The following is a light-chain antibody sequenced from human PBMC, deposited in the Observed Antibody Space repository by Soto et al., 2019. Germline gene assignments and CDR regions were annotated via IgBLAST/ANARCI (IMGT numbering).Light chain of an antibody. Sequence: EIVLTQSPGILSLSPGERATLSCRASQSVSNDFLAWYQQKPGQAPRLLIYGASTRATDVPDRFSGSGYGADFTLTISRLEPEDFAVYYCQQYGSSPPRTFGQGTKVE. J-gene: IGKJ1*01. CDR1: QSVSNDF. CDR2: GAS. CDR3: QQYGSSPPRT. V-gene: IGKV3-20*01.